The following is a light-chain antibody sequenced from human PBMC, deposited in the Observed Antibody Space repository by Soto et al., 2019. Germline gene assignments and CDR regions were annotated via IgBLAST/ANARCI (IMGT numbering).Light chain of an antibody. V-gene: IGKV3-15*01. Sequence: EIGMTQSSATLSGSSGERATLSCWASQSVSSNLAWYQQKPGQAPRLLIYCASTRAAGSPARFSGSGSGTDFSLTISSLVPEDVAVYYCQQYDSSRALTFGGGTKVDIK. CDR1: QSVSSN. J-gene: IGKJ4*02. CDR2: CAS. CDR3: QQYDSSRALT.